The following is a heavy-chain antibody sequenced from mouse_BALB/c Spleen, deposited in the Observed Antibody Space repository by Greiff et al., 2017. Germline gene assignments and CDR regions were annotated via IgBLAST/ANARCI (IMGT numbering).Heavy chain of an antibody. CDR1: GFSLTSYD. CDR2: IWTGGGT. V-gene: IGHV2-9-2*01. J-gene: IGHJ4*01. CDR3: VRAGGYYAMDY. Sequence: QVQLQQSGPGLVAPSQSLSITCTVSGFSLTSYDISWIRQPPGKGLEWLGVIWTGGGTNYNSAFMSRLSISKDNSKSQVFLKMNSLQTDDTAIYYCVRAGGYYAMDYWGQGTSVTVSS.